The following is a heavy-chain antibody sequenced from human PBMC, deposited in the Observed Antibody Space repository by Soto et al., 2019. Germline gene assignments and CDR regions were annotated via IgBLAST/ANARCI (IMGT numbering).Heavy chain of an antibody. CDR1: GDSVSSNTAA. CDR3: ARDLIAVDGREDAFDI. Sequence: SQTLSLTCAISGDSVSSNTAAWNWIRQSPSRGLEWLGRTYYRSKWYNDYAVSVKSRITINPDTSKNQFSLQLNSVTPEDTAVYYCARDLIAVDGREDAFDIWGQGTMVTVSS. J-gene: IGHJ3*02. CDR2: TYYRSKWYN. D-gene: IGHD6-19*01. V-gene: IGHV6-1*01.